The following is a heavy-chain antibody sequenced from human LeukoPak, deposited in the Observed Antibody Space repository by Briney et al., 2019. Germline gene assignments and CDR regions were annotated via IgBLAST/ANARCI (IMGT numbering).Heavy chain of an antibody. J-gene: IGHJ4*02. D-gene: IGHD2-21*01. Sequence: GSLRPSCAASGFTFSSYAMHWVRQAPGKGLEWVAIISYDGNKKYYADSVKGRFTISRDDSKNALYLQMNSLRAEDTAVYYCARDGSRILNPFYYFDYWGQGTLVTVSS. V-gene: IGHV3-30*04. CDR2: ISYDGNKK. CDR3: ARDGSRILNPFYYFDY. CDR1: GFTFSSYA.